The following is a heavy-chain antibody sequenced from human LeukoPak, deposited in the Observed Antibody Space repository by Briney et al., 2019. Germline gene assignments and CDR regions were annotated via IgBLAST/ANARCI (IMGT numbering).Heavy chain of an antibody. D-gene: IGHD1-26*01. CDR3: ASTQLLYYYYDMDV. CDR1: GYTFTSYG. J-gene: IGHJ6*03. Sequence: ASVKVSCKASGYTFTSYGISWVRQAPGQRLEWMGWISAYNGNTNYAQKLQGRVTMTTDTSTSTAYMELRSLRSDDTAVYYCASTQLLYYYYDMDVWGKGTTVTVSS. CDR2: ISAYNGNT. V-gene: IGHV1-18*01.